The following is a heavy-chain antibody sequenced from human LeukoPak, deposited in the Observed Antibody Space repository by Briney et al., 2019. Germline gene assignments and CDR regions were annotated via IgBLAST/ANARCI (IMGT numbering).Heavy chain of an antibody. D-gene: IGHD3-22*01. CDR3: ARDLGTTMITSLGY. Sequence: GGSLRLSCAASGFTFSSYTMNWVRQAPGKGLEWVSSISSSSTYIYYADSVEGRFTISRDNAENSLFLEMNSLRAEDTAVYYCARDLGTTMITSLGYWGQGTLVTVSS. CDR2: ISSSSTYI. CDR1: GFTFSSYT. J-gene: IGHJ4*02. V-gene: IGHV3-21*01.